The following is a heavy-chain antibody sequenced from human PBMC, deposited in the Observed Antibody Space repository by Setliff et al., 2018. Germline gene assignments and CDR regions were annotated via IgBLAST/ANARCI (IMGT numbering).Heavy chain of an antibody. D-gene: IGHD6-13*01. CDR1: GYSFTRYY. J-gene: IGHJ4*02. CDR3: ARGGLAAANRKGVFEY. V-gene: IGHV1-46*01. CDR2: INIGGGSA. Sequence: ASVKVSCKTSGYSFTRYYMHWVRQAPGQGPEWMGIINIGGGSASYAQKFQDRVTMTRDTSTNTVYMEVSSLTSDDSAVYYCARGGLAAANRKGVFEYWGQGTLVTVSS.